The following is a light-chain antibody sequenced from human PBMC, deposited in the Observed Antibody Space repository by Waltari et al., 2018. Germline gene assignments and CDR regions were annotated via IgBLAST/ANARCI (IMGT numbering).Light chain of an antibody. Sequence: VLTQSPGTLSLSPGERATLSCRASQSLLKRSLPWHQQKPGQAPRLLIYGSSSRAAGIPDRFSGSGSGTDFTLTISRLEPEDFAVYYCQQYGSSVLYTFGQGTKVDIK. CDR3: QQYGSSVLYT. CDR2: GSS. CDR1: QSLLKRS. V-gene: IGKV3-20*01. J-gene: IGKJ2*01.